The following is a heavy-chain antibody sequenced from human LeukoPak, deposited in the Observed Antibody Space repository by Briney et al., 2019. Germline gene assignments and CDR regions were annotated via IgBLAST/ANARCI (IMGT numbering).Heavy chain of an antibody. CDR1: GFTFSSYT. CDR3: ARAGNLDY. Sequence: PGGSLRLSCAASGFTFSSYTMTWVRQAPGKGLEWLSSISGSSSYKYYADSVKGRFTISRDIANNSLYLQMDSLRGEDTAVYYCARAGNLDYWGQGTLVTVSS. J-gene: IGHJ4*02. V-gene: IGHV3-21*01. CDR2: ISGSSSYK.